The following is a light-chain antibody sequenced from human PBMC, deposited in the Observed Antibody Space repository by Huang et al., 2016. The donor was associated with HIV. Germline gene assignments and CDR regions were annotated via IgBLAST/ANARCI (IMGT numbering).Light chain of an antibody. J-gene: IGKJ1*01. Sequence: DIVMSQSPLSLTVTPGEPASISCKSNESLLYTKGFRYLNWYLQKPGLSPHLLIYLGSNRASGVPDRFSGSGTGIEFTLTISRVEADDVGVYYCMQSLQTPPTFGQGTKVEI. CDR2: LGS. CDR1: ESLLYTKGFRY. CDR3: MQSLQTPPT. V-gene: IGKV2-28*01.